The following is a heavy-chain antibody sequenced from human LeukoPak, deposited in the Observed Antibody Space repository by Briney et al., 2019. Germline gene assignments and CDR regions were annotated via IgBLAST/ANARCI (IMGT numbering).Heavy chain of an antibody. V-gene: IGHV4-38-2*02. D-gene: IGHD3-22*01. CDR1: GYSITSGYY. J-gene: IGHJ4*02. Sequence: SETLSLTCTVSGYSITSGYYWGWIRQPPGRGLEWIGSIYHSGSTFYNPSLKSRVTISVDPSKNQFSLKLNSVIVADTAVYYCARELNYYDSSGYRDWGQGTLVTVSS. CDR2: IYHSGST. CDR3: ARELNYYDSSGYRD.